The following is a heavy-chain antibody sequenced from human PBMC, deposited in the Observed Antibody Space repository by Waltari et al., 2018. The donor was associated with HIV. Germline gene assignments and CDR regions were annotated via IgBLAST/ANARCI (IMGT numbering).Heavy chain of an antibody. CDR1: GFTFTNYW. CDR2: VNSGETSR. CDR3: TRETYDFWSGFDY. J-gene: IGHJ4*02. D-gene: IGHD3-3*01. V-gene: IGHV3-74*01. Sequence: EVQLVESGGALVQPGGSLRLSCAASGFTFTNYWMHWVRQSPGEGLVWVAGVNSGETSRDYADSVKGRLTISRDNAKNTLHLQMNSLRPEDTAVYYCTRETYDFWSGFDYWGQGTLVTVSS.